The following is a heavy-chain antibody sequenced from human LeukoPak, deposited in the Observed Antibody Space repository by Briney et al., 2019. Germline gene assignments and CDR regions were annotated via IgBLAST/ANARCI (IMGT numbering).Heavy chain of an antibody. J-gene: IGHJ5*02. CDR2: INAGNGNT. CDR3: ARESVAAEDNWFDP. V-gene: IGHV1-3*01. D-gene: IGHD2-15*01. CDR1: GYTFTVYA. Sequence: AASVKVSCKASGYTFTVYAMHWVRQAPGQRLEWMGWINAGNGNTKYSQKFQGRVTITRDTSASTAHMELSSLRSEDTAVYYCARESVAAEDNWFDPWGQGTLVTVSS.